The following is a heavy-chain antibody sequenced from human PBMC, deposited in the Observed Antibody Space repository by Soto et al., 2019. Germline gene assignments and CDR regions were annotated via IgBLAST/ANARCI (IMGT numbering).Heavy chain of an antibody. CDR1: GGSISDSTYS. V-gene: IGHV4-39*01. J-gene: IGHJ5*02. CDR3: AFHVPLRDRGHSYGYKWFDP. CDR2: IYYSGTT. D-gene: IGHD5-18*01. Sequence: PSETLSLTCTVSGGSISDSTYSWGWIRQPPGKGLEWFGSIYYSGTTYYNQSLKSRVTISVDTSKNQFSLKLSSVTAADTAVYYCAFHVPLRDRGHSYGYKWFDPWGQGTLVTVSS.